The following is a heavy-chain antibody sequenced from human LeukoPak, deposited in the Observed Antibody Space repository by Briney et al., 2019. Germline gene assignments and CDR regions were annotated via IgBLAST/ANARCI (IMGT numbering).Heavy chain of an antibody. Sequence: ASVKVSCKVSGYTLTEFSMHWVRQAPGKGLEWMGGFDPEDGETIYAQKFQGRVTMTEDTSTDTAYMELSSLRSEDTAVYYCATHPVWERDREFDYWGQGTLVTVSS. CDR3: ATHPVWERDREFDY. CDR1: GYTLTEFS. J-gene: IGHJ4*02. V-gene: IGHV1-24*01. D-gene: IGHD1-26*01. CDR2: FDPEDGET.